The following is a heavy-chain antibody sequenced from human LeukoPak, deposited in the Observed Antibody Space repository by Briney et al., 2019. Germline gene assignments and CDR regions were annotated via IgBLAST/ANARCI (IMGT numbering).Heavy chain of an antibody. J-gene: IGHJ3*02. CDR1: GGSFSFYY. V-gene: IGHV4-34*01. Sequence: PSETLSLTCGVSGGSFSFYYWSWIRQPPGKRLEWIGEISQSGSTNYNPSLKSRVNISLDTSENQFSLKLSSVTAADTAVYYCARALGAFDIWGQGTMVTVSS. CDR2: ISQSGST. CDR3: ARALGAFDI.